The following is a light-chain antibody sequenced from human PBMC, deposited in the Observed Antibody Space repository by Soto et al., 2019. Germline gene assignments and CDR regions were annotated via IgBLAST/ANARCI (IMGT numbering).Light chain of an antibody. CDR3: AAWDDSLNGSYV. Sequence: QSLLTQPPSASGTPGQRVTITCSGSSSNIGSDTVNWYQQLPGTAPKLLIYSNNQRPSGVPDRFSGSKSGTSASLAISGLQSEDEADYYCAAWDDSLNGSYVFGTGTNVTVL. J-gene: IGLJ1*01. CDR1: SSNIGSDT. V-gene: IGLV1-44*01. CDR2: SNN.